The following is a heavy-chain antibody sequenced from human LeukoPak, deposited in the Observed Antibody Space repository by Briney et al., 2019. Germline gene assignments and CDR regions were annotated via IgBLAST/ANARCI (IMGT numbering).Heavy chain of an antibody. CDR3: ARDSGHSGYDWGGWFDP. J-gene: IGHJ5*02. Sequence: ASVKVSCKASGYTFTSYGVSWVRQAPGQGLEWMGWMNPNSGNTGYAQKFQGRVTMTRNTSISTAYMELSSLRSEDTAVYYCARDSGHSGYDWGGWFDPWGQGTLVTVSS. CDR1: GYTFTSYG. V-gene: IGHV1-8*01. CDR2: MNPNSGNT. D-gene: IGHD5-12*01.